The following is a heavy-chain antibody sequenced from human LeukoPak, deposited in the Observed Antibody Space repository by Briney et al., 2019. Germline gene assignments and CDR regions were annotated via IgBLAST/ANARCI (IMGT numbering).Heavy chain of an antibody. CDR3: ARDGHYDSSDSWTGSDLDY. Sequence: ASVKVSCKASGYTFSNYGITWVRQAPGQGLEWVGWISTYNGKTHYGQKVQGRVTMTTDTTTTTAYLELRSLRSDDTAVYYCARDGHYDSSDSWTGSDLDYWGQGTLVTVSS. CDR1: GYTFSNYG. V-gene: IGHV1-18*01. J-gene: IGHJ4*02. CDR2: ISTYNGKT. D-gene: IGHD3-22*01.